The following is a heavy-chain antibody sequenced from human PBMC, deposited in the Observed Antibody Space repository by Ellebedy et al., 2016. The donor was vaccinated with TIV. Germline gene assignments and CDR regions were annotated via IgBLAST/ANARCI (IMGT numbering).Heavy chain of an antibody. CDR3: AKDRDQLLSRHYFDY. D-gene: IGHD2-2*01. CDR1: GFTFSNYW. Sequence: GGSLRLSCAASGFTFSNYWMSWVRQAPGKGLEWVANIKQDGSEKYYVDSVKGRFSISRDNSKNTLYLQMNSLRAEDTAVYYCAKDRDQLLSRHYFDYWGQGTLVTVSS. CDR2: IKQDGSEK. V-gene: IGHV3-7*03. J-gene: IGHJ4*02.